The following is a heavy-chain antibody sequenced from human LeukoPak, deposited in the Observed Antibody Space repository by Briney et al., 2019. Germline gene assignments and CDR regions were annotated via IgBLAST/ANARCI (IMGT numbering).Heavy chain of an antibody. J-gene: IGHJ1*01. Sequence: PSETLSLTCTVSGGSISSYYWSWIRQPPGKGLEWIGYIYYSGSTNYNPSLKSRVTISVDTSKNQFSLKLSSVTAADTAVYYCASKRIYGGGYFQHWGQGTLVTVSS. CDR3: ASKRIYGGGYFQH. CDR2: IYYSGST. D-gene: IGHD4-23*01. V-gene: IGHV4-59*01. CDR1: GGSISSYY.